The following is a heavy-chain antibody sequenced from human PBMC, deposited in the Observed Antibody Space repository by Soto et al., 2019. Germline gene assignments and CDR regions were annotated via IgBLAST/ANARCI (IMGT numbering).Heavy chain of an antibody. CDR1: GFTFSSYA. D-gene: IGHD6-13*01. CDR3: AKDQVRKAAAGTI. J-gene: IGHJ3*02. CDR2: ISGSGGST. V-gene: IGHV3-23*01. Sequence: EVQLLASGGGLVQPGGSLRLSCAASGFTFSSYAMNWVRQAPGKGLEWVSAISGSGGSTYYADSVKGRFTISRDNSNNTRYQQMNSLTAENTAVDYCAKDQVRKAAAGTIWGQGTMVTVST.